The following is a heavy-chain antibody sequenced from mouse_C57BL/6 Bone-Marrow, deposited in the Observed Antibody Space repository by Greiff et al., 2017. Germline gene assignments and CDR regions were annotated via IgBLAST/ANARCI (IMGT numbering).Heavy chain of an antibody. CDR2: ISSGGSYT. Sequence: EVQGVESGGDLVKPGGSLKLSCAASGFTFSSYGMSWVRQTPDKRLEWVATISSGGSYTYYPDSVKGRFTISRDNAKNTLYLQMSSLKSEDTAMYYCARHPTTVVAKGYAMDYWGQGTSVTVSS. CDR3: ARHPTTVVAKGYAMDY. D-gene: IGHD1-1*01. J-gene: IGHJ4*01. V-gene: IGHV5-6*01. CDR1: GFTFSSYG.